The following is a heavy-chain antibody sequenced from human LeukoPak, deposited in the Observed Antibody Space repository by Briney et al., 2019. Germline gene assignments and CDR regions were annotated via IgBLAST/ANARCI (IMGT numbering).Heavy chain of an antibody. CDR2: VDPEDGET. CDR3: ATGTSVPLYYMDV. J-gene: IGHJ6*03. D-gene: IGHD3-10*01. V-gene: IGHV1-69-2*01. Sequence: ASVKVSCKASGYTFTGYYMHWVQQAPGKGLEWMGLVDPEDGETIYAEKFQGRVTITADTSTDTAYMELSSLRSEDTAVYYCATGTSVPLYYMDVWGKGTTVTVSS. CDR1: GYTFTGYY.